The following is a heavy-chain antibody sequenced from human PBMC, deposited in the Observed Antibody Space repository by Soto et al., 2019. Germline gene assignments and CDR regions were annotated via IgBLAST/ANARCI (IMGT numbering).Heavy chain of an antibody. J-gene: IGHJ4*02. CDR3: AKDRYGDYGGIDY. CDR2: ITGSGGST. V-gene: IGHV3-23*01. D-gene: IGHD4-17*01. CDR1: GFTFSTYA. Sequence: PGGSLRLSCAASGFTFSTYAMIWVRQARGKGLEWVSVITGSGGSTCYADSVKGRFTISRDTSKNTLFLQMNSLRAEDTAVYYCAKDRYGDYGGIDYWGQGTMVTVSS.